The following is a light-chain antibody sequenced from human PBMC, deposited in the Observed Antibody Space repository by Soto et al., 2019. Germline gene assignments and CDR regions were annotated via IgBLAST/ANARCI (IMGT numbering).Light chain of an antibody. Sequence: EVVLTQSPGTLSLSPGERAALSCRASQSVRSTYLAWYLQKPGQAPRLLIYGASSRATGIPDRFSGSGSGTDFTLTISRLEPEDFAVYYCQLYGSPPLYTFGQGTKLEI. CDR3: QLYGSPPLYT. V-gene: IGKV3-20*01. CDR2: GAS. CDR1: QSVRSTY. J-gene: IGKJ2*01.